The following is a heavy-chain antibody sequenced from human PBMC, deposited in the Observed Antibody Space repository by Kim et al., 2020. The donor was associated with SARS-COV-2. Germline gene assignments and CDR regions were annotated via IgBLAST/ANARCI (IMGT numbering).Heavy chain of an antibody. CDR2: IKSKTDGGTT. CDR3: TTDITSRTGFGDKKGWFDP. CDR1: GFTFSNAW. Sequence: GGSLRLSCAASGFTFSNAWMSWVRQAPGKGLEWVGRIKSKTDGGTTDYAAPVKGRFTISRDDSKNTLYLQMNSLKTEDTAVYYCTTDITSRTGFGDKKGWFDPWGQGTLVTVSS. J-gene: IGHJ5*02. D-gene: IGHD3-10*01. V-gene: IGHV3-15*01.